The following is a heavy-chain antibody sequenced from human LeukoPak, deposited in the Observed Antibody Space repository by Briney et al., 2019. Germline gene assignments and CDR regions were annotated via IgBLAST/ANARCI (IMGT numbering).Heavy chain of an antibody. J-gene: IGHJ4*02. CDR2: IKQDGSEK. D-gene: IGHD3-10*01. CDR1: GFTFSSYS. V-gene: IGHV3-7*01. Sequence: GGSLRLSCAASGFTFSSYSMNWVRQAPGKGLEWVAIIKQDGSEKYYVDSVKGRFTISRDNANNSLYLQMSSLRAEDTAVYYCARHSSDTSGSLDHWGQGTLVSVSP. CDR3: ARHSSDTSGSLDH.